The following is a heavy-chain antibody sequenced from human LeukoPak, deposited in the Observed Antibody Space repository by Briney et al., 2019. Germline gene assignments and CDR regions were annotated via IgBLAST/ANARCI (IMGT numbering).Heavy chain of an antibody. J-gene: IGHJ4*02. D-gene: IGHD4-17*01. Sequence: GGSLRLSCAASGFTFSSYAMSWVRQAPGKGLEWVSAISGSGGSTYYADSVKGRFTISRDNSKNTLYLQMNSLRAEDAAVYYCAPTEGYGDLDFDYWGQGTLVTVSS. V-gene: IGHV3-23*01. CDR1: GFTFSSYA. CDR3: APTEGYGDLDFDY. CDR2: ISGSGGST.